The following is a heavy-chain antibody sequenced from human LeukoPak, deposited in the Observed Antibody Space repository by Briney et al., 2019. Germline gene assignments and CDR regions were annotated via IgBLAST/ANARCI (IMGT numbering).Heavy chain of an antibody. CDR1: GGSISSYY. D-gene: IGHD2-21*01. Sequence: SETLSLTCTVSGGSISSYYWSWIRQPPGKGLEWIGSIYYSGSTYYNPSLKSRVTISVDTSKNQFSLKLSSVTAADTAVYYCARAFTVIAYFDYWGQGTLVTVSS. CDR3: ARAFTVIAYFDY. V-gene: IGHV4-59*12. J-gene: IGHJ4*02. CDR2: IYYSGST.